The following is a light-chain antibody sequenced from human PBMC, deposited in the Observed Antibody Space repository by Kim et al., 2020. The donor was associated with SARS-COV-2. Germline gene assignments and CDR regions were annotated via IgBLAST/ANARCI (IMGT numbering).Light chain of an antibody. CDR1: KS. V-gene: IGLV3-1*01. CDR2: QDY. CDR3: QAWDPYIVV. J-gene: IGLJ2*01. Sequence: KSVSWYRQKPGQSPVLVIYQDYRRPSGIPERFSGSNSGNTATLTISGAQTLDEADYYCQAWDPYIVVFGGGTKLTVL.